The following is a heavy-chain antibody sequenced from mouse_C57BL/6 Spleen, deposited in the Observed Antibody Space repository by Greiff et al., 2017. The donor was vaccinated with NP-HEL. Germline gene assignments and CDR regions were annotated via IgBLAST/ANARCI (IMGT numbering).Heavy chain of an antibody. D-gene: IGHD2-5*01. Sequence: QVQLQQSGAELVKPGASVKISCKASGYAFSSYWMNWVKQRPGKGLEWIGQIYPGDGDTNYNGKFKGKATLTADKSSSTAYMQLSSLTSEDSAVYFCAREEDYSNSWFAYWGQGTLVTVSA. CDR3: AREEDYSNSWFAY. CDR2: IYPGDGDT. CDR1: GYAFSSYW. J-gene: IGHJ3*01. V-gene: IGHV1-80*01.